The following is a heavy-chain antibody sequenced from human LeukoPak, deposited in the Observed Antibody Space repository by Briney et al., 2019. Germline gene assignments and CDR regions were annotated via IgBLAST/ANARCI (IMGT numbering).Heavy chain of an antibody. CDR3: ARDRGYCSGETCYAAVDI. V-gene: IGHV3-7*03. D-gene: IGHD2-15*01. J-gene: IGHJ3*02. CDR1: GFTFSNYL. Sequence: PGGSPRLSCAASGFTFSNYLMIWLRQAPGQGLEWVANIKQYGSEKYYLDSVKGRFTISRYNAKNSLHLQLNSLRAEDTAVYYCARDRGYCSGETCYAAVDIWGQGTMVSVSS. CDR2: IKQYGSEK.